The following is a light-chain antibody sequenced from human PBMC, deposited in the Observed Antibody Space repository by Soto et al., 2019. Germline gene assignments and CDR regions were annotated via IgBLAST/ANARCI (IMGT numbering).Light chain of an antibody. Sequence: EIVLAQSPATLSLSPGERVTLTCRASQSVRSYLAWYQQKPGQAPRLLIYDASNRATGIPARFSGSGSGTDFTLTISSLAPEDFAGYYCQQRANWPATFGQGTRLEIK. J-gene: IGKJ5*01. CDR1: QSVRSY. CDR2: DAS. V-gene: IGKV3-11*01. CDR3: QQRANWPAT.